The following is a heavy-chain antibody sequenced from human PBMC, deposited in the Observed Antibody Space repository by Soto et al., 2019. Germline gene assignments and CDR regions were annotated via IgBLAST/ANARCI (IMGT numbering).Heavy chain of an antibody. D-gene: IGHD4-17*01. J-gene: IGHJ6*02. CDR2: IYPGDSDT. CDR3: ARRAGGDYYYYGMDV. CDR1: GYSFTSYW. Sequence: GESLKISCKGSGYSFTSYWIGWVRQMPGKGLEWMGIIYPGDSDTRYSPSFQGQVTISADKSISTAYLQWSSLRASDTAMYYCARRAGGDYYYYGMDVWGQGTTVTVSS. V-gene: IGHV5-51*01.